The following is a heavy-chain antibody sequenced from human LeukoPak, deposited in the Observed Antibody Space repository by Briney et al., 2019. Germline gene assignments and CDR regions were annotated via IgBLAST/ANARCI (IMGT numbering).Heavy chain of an antibody. CDR3: ARDPGYGGQIDF. CDR2: VFASGST. Sequence: ASETLSLTCTVSGGSINSNYWSWIRQSAGKGLEWIGRVFASGSTNYNPSLRSRVSMSLDTSKNQFSLKLSSVTAADTALYYCARDPGYGGQIDFWGQGTLVTVSS. CDR1: GGSINSNY. V-gene: IGHV4-4*07. D-gene: IGHD4-23*01. J-gene: IGHJ4*02.